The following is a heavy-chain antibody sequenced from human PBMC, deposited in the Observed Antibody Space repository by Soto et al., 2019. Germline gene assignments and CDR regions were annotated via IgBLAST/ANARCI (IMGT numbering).Heavy chain of an antibody. CDR2: ISAYNGNT. J-gene: IGHJ4*02. Sequence: QVQLVQSGAAVKKPGASVKVSCKASGYTFTSYGISWVRQAPGQGLEWMGWISAYNGNTNYAQKLQGRVTMTTHTSTSEAYTELTSLSSDDPAVYFCAFQGGYGSRASDYWGQRTLDTVSS. V-gene: IGHV1-18*01. D-gene: IGHD6-13*01. CDR1: GYTFTSYG. CDR3: AFQGGYGSRASDY.